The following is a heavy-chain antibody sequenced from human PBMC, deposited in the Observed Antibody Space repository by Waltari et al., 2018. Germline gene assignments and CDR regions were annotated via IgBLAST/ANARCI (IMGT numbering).Heavy chain of an antibody. CDR1: GGSFSGYY. V-gene: IGHV4-34*01. J-gene: IGHJ3*02. CDR2: INHSGST. Sequence: QVQLQQWGAGLLKPSETLSLTCAVYGGSFSGYYWSWIRQPPGKGLEWIGEINHSGSTNYNPSLKSRVTISVDTSKNQFSLKLSSVTAADTAVYYCARGSDRRSSTPQDAFDIWGQGTMVTVSS. D-gene: IGHD6-13*01. CDR3: ARGSDRRSSTPQDAFDI.